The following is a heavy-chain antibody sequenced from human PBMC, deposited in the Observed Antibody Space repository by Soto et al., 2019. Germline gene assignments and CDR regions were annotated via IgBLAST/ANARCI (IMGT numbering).Heavy chain of an antibody. V-gene: IGHV3-23*01. CDR1: GFTFSSYA. J-gene: IGHJ4*02. CDR3: ATTLRTFYYFDY. D-gene: IGHD3-3*01. Sequence: PGGSLRLSCAASGFTFSSYAMSWVRQAPGKGLAWVSTISGSGGSTYYADSVKGRFTISRDNSKNTLSLQMNSLRAEDTAVYYCATTLRTFYYFDYWGQGALVTV. CDR2: ISGSGGST.